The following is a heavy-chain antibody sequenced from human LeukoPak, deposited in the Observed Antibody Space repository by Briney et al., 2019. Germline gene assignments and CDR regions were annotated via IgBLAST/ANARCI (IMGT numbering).Heavy chain of an antibody. V-gene: IGHV4-39*01. CDR2: IYYSGST. J-gene: IGHJ4*02. Sequence: SETLSLTCTVSGGSISSSSYYWGWIRQPPGKGLEWVGSIYYSGSTYYNPSLKGRVTISVDTSKNQFSLKLNSVAAADTAVYYCARFSAGYSSGPVIDYWGQGTLVTVSS. CDR3: ARFSAGYSSGPVIDY. CDR1: GGSISSSSYY. D-gene: IGHD6-19*01.